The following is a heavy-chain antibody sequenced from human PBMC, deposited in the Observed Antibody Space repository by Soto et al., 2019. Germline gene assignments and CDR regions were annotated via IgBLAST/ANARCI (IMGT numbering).Heavy chain of an antibody. CDR2: IYWNDDK. J-gene: IGHJ3*02. CDR3: ARGLASRPVLAFDI. Sequence: SGPTRVNPPQTLTLTCSLSGISLSTSGVGVGCIRQPPGKALEWLALIYWNDDKHYSPSLKSRLTITKDTSKNQAVLTMTSMETLHASTYGSARGLASRPVLAFDIWGLWTRVTVSS. CDR1: GISLSTSGVG. D-gene: IGHD6-6*01. V-gene: IGHV2-5*01.